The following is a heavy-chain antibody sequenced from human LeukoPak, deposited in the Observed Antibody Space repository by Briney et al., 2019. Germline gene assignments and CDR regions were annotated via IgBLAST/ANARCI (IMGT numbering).Heavy chain of an antibody. D-gene: IGHD3-22*01. CDR3: ARGDDSSGMWYFDY. CDR1: GYTFTGYY. V-gene: IGHV1-2*02. CDR2: INPNSGGT. J-gene: IGHJ4*02. Sequence: ASVKVSCKASGYTFTGYYMHWVRQSPGQGLEWMGWINPNSGGTNYAQKFQGRVTMTRDTSISTAYMELSRLRSDDTAVYYCARGDDSSGMWYFDYWGQGTLVTVSS.